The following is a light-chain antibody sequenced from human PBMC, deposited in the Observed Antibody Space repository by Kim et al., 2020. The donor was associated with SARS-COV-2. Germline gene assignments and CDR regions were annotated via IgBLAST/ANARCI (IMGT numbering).Light chain of an antibody. CDR3: QQYGGSSLGT. V-gene: IGKV3-20*01. CDR2: RAT. CDR1: QSVSSNY. J-gene: IGKJ2*01. Sequence: ETVLTQSPGTLSLFPGERATLSCRASQSVSSNYLAWYQHKPGQAPTPLIYRATSRASGIPDRFSGSGSGTDFTLTISRLEPEDFAVYYCQQYGGSSLGTFGQGTKLEI.